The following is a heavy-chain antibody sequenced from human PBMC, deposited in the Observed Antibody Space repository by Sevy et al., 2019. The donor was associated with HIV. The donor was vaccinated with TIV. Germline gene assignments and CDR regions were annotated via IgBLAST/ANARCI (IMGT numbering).Heavy chain of an antibody. J-gene: IGHJ4*02. CDR3: AREGCTKPHDY. D-gene: IGHD2-8*01. Sequence: GSLRLSCAASGFTFSKYSMTWVRQPPGKGLEWVATLSFGWGEVNYADSVKGRFTISRDNSKSTVYLQMNNLGPEGTAVYYCAREGCTKPHDYWGQGTLVTVSS. CDR2: LSFGWGEV. V-gene: IGHV3-23*01. CDR1: GFTFSKYS.